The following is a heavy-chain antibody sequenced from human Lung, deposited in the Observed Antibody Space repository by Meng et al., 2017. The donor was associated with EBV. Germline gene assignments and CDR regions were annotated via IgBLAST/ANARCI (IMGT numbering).Heavy chain of an antibody. J-gene: IGHJ4*02. CDR2: IYYSGST. V-gene: IGHV4-30-4*01. CDR3: ARRPTGIDY. CDR1: GGSISSGDYY. D-gene: IGHD2-8*02. Sequence: QGHLPEACPVLLNPSQTPSPTCTVSGGSISSGDYYSSWTRQPPGKGLEWIVYIYYSGSTYYNPSLKSRVTISVDTSKNQFSLKLSSVTAADTAVYYCARRPTGIDYWGQGTLVTVSS.